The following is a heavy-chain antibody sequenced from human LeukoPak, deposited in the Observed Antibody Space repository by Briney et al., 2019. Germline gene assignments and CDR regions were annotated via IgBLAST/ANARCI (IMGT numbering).Heavy chain of an antibody. CDR2: ISGSGGTT. J-gene: IGHJ4*02. V-gene: IGHV3-23*01. D-gene: IGHD3-10*01. CDR1: GFTFSNYA. CDR3: AREGWEKNYYHSGTYYKKSYYFDY. Sequence: GESLRLSCAASGFTFSNYAVTWVRQAPGKGLEWVSAISGSGGTTYYADSVKGRFTISRDNSKNTLYLQMNSLRAEDTAVYYCAREGWEKNYYHSGTYYKKSYYFDYWGQGTLGTVSS.